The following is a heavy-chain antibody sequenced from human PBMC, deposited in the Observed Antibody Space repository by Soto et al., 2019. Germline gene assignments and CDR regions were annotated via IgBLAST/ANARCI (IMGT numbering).Heavy chain of an antibody. CDR2: IYHTGNT. CDR1: TDSFNDYY. CDR3: ARDVGIHDAFDI. J-gene: IGHJ3*02. Sequence: QVRLHESGPGLVKPSETLSLTCTVSTDSFNDYYWSWIRQPPGKGLEWIGSIYHTGNTNYNPSLERRVSISGDPSKIQFSLSLSSVTAADTAVYYCARDVGIHDAFDIWGQGTLVTVSS. V-gene: IGHV4-59*13. D-gene: IGHD5-18*01.